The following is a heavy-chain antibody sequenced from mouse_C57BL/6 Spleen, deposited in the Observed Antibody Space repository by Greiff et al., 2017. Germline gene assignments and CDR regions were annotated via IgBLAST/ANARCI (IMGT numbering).Heavy chain of an antibody. D-gene: IGHD1-1*01. Sequence: VQLQQSGAELVKPGASVKLSCKASGYTFTTYPMEWVKQSPGQSLEWIGKFDPYDGDTKYNQKFKGKATLTVEKSSSTVYLQLSSVTSDDSAVYYCARGGAYYCFDYWGQGTPVTVSA. CDR2: FDPYDGDT. V-gene: IGHV1-47*01. CDR1: GYTFTTYP. CDR3: ARGGAYYCFDY. J-gene: IGHJ3*01.